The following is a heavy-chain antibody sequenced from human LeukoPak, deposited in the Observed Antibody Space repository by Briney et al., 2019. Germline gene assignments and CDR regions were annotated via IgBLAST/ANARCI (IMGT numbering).Heavy chain of an antibody. CDR2: IYYSGST. Sequence: PSETLSLTCTVSGGSISSYYWSWIRQPPGKGLEWIGYIYYSGSTNYNPSLKSRVTVSVDTSKNQFSLKLSSVTAADTAVYYCARACYGMDVWGQGTTVTVSS. CDR3: ARACYGMDV. J-gene: IGHJ6*02. V-gene: IGHV4-59*01. CDR1: GGSISSYY.